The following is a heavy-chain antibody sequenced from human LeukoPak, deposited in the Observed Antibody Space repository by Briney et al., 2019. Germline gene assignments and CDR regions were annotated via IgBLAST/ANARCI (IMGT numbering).Heavy chain of an antibody. Sequence: PGGSLRLSCAASGFTFSNAWMSWVRQAPGKGLEWVSYISSSSSTIYYADSVKGRFTISRDNAKNSLYLQMNSLRAEDTAVYYCARTTTWAYYYMDVWGKGTTVTVSS. D-gene: IGHD2/OR15-2a*01. J-gene: IGHJ6*03. CDR3: ARTTTWAYYYMDV. V-gene: IGHV3-48*01. CDR1: GFTFSNAW. CDR2: ISSSSSTI.